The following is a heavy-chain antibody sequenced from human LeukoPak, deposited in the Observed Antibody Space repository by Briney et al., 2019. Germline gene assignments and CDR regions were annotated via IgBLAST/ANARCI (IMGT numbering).Heavy chain of an antibody. D-gene: IGHD6-13*01. J-gene: IGHJ4*02. CDR3: ARRLAGTEDY. CDR1: GGSISSSSYY. Sequence: SETLSLTCTVSGGSISSSSYYWGWIRQPPGKDLEWIGSIYDSGSTYYNPSLKSRVTISVDTSKNQFSLKLSSVTAADTAVYYCARRLAGTEDYWGQGTLVTVSS. CDR2: IYDSGST. V-gene: IGHV4-39*01.